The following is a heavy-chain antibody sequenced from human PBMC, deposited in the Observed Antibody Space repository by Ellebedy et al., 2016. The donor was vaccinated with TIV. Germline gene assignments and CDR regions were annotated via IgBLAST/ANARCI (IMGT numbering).Heavy chain of an antibody. CDR1: EFTFSRYW. Sequence: PGGSLRLSCAASEFTFSRYWMHWVRQAPGKGLEWVSRINRDGSSTNYADSVEGRFTISRENAKNALFLQMDGLRVDDSAVYYCVGFGVFNLWGQGTLVTVSS. D-gene: IGHD3-3*01. V-gene: IGHV3-74*01. CDR3: VGFGVFNL. CDR2: INRDGSST. J-gene: IGHJ5*02.